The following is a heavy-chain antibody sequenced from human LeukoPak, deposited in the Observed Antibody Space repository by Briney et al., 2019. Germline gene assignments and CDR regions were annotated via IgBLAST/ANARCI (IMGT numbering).Heavy chain of an antibody. CDR1: GGSISSGSYY. V-gene: IGHV4-61*02. J-gene: IGHJ4*02. Sequence: SETLSLTCTVSGGSISSGSYYWSWIRQPAGKGLEWIGRIYTSGSTNYNPSLKSRVTISVDTSKNQFSLKLSSVTAADTAVYYCARETVLRYFDWLLYADVGFDYWGQGTLVTVSS. CDR3: ARETVLRYFDWLLYADVGFDY. D-gene: IGHD3-9*01. CDR2: IYTSGST.